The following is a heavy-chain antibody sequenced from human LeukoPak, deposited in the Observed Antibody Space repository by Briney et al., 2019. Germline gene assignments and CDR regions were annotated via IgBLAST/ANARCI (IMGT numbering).Heavy chain of an antibody. CDR2: IYSAGST. V-gene: IGHV3-53*01. CDR1: GFTFSNYW. Sequence: GGSLRLSCAASGFTFSNYWLHWVRQAPGKGLEWVSVIYSAGSTYYADSVKGRFTISRDNSKNTLYLQMNSLRAEDTAVYYCATGPGTYLNYGMDVWGQGTTVTVSS. J-gene: IGHJ6*02. CDR3: ATGPGTYLNYGMDV. D-gene: IGHD1-26*01.